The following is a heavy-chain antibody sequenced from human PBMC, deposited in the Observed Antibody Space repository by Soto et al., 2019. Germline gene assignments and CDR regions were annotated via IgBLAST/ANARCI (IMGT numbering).Heavy chain of an antibody. V-gene: IGHV1-2*02. J-gene: IGHJ5*02. CDR3: ARGAESYGDYSANWFDT. CDR2: INPYSGGT. CDR1: GYTFTGYY. Sequence: ASVKVCGKASGYTFTGYYMHWVRHPPGQGLEWMGWINPYSGGTNYAQKFQGRVTMTRDTSISTAYMELSRLRSDDTAVYYCARGAESYGDYSANWFDTWGQVSLVTASS. D-gene: IGHD4-17*01.